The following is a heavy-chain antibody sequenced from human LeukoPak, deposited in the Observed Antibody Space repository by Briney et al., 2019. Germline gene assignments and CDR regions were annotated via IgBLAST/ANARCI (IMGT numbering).Heavy chain of an antibody. D-gene: IGHD2-2*01. CDR2: ISWNSGSI. CDR1: GFTFDDYA. CDR3: AKNQLPYYYYGMDV. J-gene: IGHJ6*02. V-gene: IGHV3-9*01. Sequence: GGSLRLSCAASGFTFDDYAMHWVRQAPGKGLEWVSGISWNSGSIGYADSVKGRFTISRDNAKNSLYLQMNSLRAEDTALYYCAKNQLPYYYYGMDVWGQGTTVTVSS.